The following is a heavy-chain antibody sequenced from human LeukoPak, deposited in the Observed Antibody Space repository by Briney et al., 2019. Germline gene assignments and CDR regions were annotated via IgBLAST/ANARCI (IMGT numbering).Heavy chain of an antibody. V-gene: IGHV3-23*01. CDR2: ISGSGGST. D-gene: IGHD2-2*01. J-gene: IGHJ5*02. Sequence: GGSLRLSCAASGFTFSSYAMSWVRQAPGKGLEWVSAISGSGGSTYYADSVKGRFTISRDNSKNTLYLQMNSLRAEDTAVYYCAKDPIGYCSSTSCPFDPWGQGTLVTVSS. CDR3: AKDPIGYCSSTSCPFDP. CDR1: GFTFSSYA.